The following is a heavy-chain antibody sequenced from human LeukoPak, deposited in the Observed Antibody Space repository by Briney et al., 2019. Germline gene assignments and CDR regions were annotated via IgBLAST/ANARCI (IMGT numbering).Heavy chain of an antibody. CDR3: ARGSHLWFGDPTLVYYFDY. CDR1: GYTFTGYY. V-gene: IGHV1-2*02. Sequence: ASLKVACKASGYTFTGYYMHWVRQAPGQGLEWMGWINPNSGGTNYAQKFQGRVTMTRDTSISTAYMELSRLRSDDTAVYYCARGSHLWFGDPTLVYYFDYWGQGTLVTVSS. J-gene: IGHJ4*02. CDR2: INPNSGGT. D-gene: IGHD3-10*01.